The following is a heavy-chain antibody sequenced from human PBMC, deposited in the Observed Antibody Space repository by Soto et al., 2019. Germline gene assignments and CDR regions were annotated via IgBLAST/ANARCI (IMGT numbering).Heavy chain of an antibody. CDR3: ARGVNHYGSGSYPHFDY. Sequence: GGSLRLSCAASGFIFSNYAMSWVRQAPGKGLDWVSTVSGSGDNTYYADSVKGRFTISRDNSKNTLYLQMYSLTAEDTALYYCARGVNHYGSGSYPHFDYWGEGAWSPSPQ. D-gene: IGHD3-10*01. V-gene: IGHV3-23*01. J-gene: IGHJ4*02. CDR2: VSGSGDNT. CDR1: GFIFSNYA.